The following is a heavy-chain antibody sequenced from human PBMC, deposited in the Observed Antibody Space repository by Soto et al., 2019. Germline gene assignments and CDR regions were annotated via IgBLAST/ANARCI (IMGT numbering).Heavy chain of an antibody. CDR1: GYTFTSYY. CDR3: ARGYSSTYGENCFDY. V-gene: IGHV1-46*03. D-gene: IGHD6-13*01. CDR2: INPSGGST. J-gene: IGHJ4*02. Sequence: QVQLVQSGAEVKKPGASVKVSCKASGYTFTSYYMHWVRQAPGQGLEWMGIINPSGGSTSYAQKFQGRVTMTRDTSTSTVYMELSSLRSEDTAVYYCARGYSSTYGENCFDYWGQGTLVTVSS.